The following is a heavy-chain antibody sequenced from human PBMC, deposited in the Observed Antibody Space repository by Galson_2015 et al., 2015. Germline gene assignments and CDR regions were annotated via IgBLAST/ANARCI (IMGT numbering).Heavy chain of an antibody. CDR3: ARDSSSAADHAGLDY. J-gene: IGHJ4*02. CDR2: IYHSGST. Sequence: TLSLTCTVSGGSISSVTYSWNWIRQHPGKGLEWIGYIYHSGSTYYNPSLKSRVTISIDTSKNQFSLKLNSVTAADTAVYYCARDSSSAADHAGLDYWVQGTLVTVSS. CDR1: GGSISSVTYS. D-gene: IGHD6-13*01. V-gene: IGHV4-31*03.